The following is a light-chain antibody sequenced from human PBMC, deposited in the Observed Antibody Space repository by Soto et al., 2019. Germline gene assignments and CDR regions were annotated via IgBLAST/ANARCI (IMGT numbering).Light chain of an antibody. CDR1: QNVIHDSNSKNF. CDR3: QQYHPPPLS. Sequence: DIVLTQSPDSLAVSLSERATINCKSSQNVIHDSNSKNFLAWYQQKPGQPPKLLMYWASTRESGVPDRFSGSGSGTDFTLTISSLQAEDVAVYYCQQYHPPPLSFGGGTKVEIK. J-gene: IGKJ4*01. CDR2: WAS. V-gene: IGKV4-1*01.